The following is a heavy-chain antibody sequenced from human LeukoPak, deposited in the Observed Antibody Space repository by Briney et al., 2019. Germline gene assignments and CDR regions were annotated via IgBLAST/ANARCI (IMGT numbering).Heavy chain of an antibody. CDR1: GGSITSGGYY. CDR3: ARSFGESYFDY. CDR2: ISYSGNT. J-gene: IGHJ4*02. Sequence: SETLSLTCTVSGGSITSGGYYWSWIRQHPGRGLEWIGYISYSGNTYYNPSLKSRLTISVDTSKNQFSLKLSSVTAADTAVYYCARSFGESYFDYWGQGILVTVSS. D-gene: IGHD3-10*01. V-gene: IGHV4-31*03.